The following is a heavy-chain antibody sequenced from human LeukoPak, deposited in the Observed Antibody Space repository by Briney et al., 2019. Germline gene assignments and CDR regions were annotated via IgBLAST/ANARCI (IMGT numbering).Heavy chain of an antibody. J-gene: IGHJ4*02. CDR1: RFSFPTYG. Sequence: PGGSLRLSRVASRFSFPTYGLAWVRPAPPKGVEWVSVISGSADSTYYADSVKGRFTTSRDNSKNTVSLQMNSLSAEDTATDYCASEDSRFDYGAKGTLFTVS. CDR3: ASEDSRFDY. D-gene: IGHD5-18*01. V-gene: IGHV3-23*01. CDR2: ISGSADST.